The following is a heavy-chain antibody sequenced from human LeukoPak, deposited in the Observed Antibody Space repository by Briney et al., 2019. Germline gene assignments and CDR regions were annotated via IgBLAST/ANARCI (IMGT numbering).Heavy chain of an antibody. J-gene: IGHJ4*02. CDR1: GFTFSSYA. Sequence: QTGGSLRLSCAASGFTFSSYAMHWVRQAPGKGLEWVAFIQFDGNHKSYADSVKGRFTVSRDNSKNTLSLQMSSLRVEDTAVYYCANPAYWGQGTLVTVSS. V-gene: IGHV3-30*02. CDR2: IQFDGNHK. CDR3: ANPAY.